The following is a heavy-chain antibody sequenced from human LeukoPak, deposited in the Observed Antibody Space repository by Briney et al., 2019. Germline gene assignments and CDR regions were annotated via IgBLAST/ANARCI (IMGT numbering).Heavy chain of an antibody. D-gene: IGHD5-12*01. Sequence: SGTLSLTCAVYGGSFSGYYWSWIRQPPGKGLEWIGEINHSGSTNYNPSLKSRVTISVDTSKNQFSLKLSSVTAADTAVYYCAREGSGYAKDYWGQGTLVTVSS. V-gene: IGHV4-34*01. CDR2: INHSGST. J-gene: IGHJ4*02. CDR3: AREGSGYAKDY. CDR1: GGSFSGYY.